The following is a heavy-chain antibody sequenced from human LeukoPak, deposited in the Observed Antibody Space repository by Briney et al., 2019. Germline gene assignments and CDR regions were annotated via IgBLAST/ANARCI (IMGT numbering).Heavy chain of an antibody. J-gene: IGHJ5*02. CDR2: INNSGST. Sequence: SETLSLTCAVYGGSFSGYYWSWIRQPPGRGLEWIGEINNSGSTNYNPSLKSRVTISVDTSKNQFSLKLSSVTAADTAVYYCAMKLPDETYYDFWSGYRFDPWGQGTLVTVSS. CDR3: AMKLPDETYYDFWSGYRFDP. V-gene: IGHV4-34*01. D-gene: IGHD3-3*01. CDR1: GGSFSGYY.